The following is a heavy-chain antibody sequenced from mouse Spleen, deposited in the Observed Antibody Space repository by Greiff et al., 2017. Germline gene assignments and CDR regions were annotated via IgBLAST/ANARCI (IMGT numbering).Heavy chain of an antibody. CDR3: AGHYYGYTYFDV. D-gene: IGHD1-2*01. CDR2: IYPRSGNT. V-gene: IGHV1-81*01. CDR1: GYTFTSYG. J-gene: IGHJ1*01. Sequence: QVQLKQSGAELARPGASVKLSCKASGYTFTSYGISWVKQRTGQGLEWIGEIYPRSGNTYYNEKFKGKATLTADKSSSTAYMELRSLTSEDSAVYFCAGHYYGYTYFDVWGAGTTVTVSS.